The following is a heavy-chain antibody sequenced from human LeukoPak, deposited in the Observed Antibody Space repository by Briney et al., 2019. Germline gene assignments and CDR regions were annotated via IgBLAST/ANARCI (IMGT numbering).Heavy chain of an antibody. V-gene: IGHV4-59*01. CDR3: ARGIQLWPRYFDY. CDR2: LYDSGST. J-gene: IGHJ4*02. CDR1: GGSFRDYY. Sequence: SETLSLTCTVSGGSFRDYYWSWIRQPPGKGLEWIGYLYDSGSTIYNPSLKSRVTISVDTSKNQFSLKLSSVTAADTAVYYCARGIQLWPRYFDYWGQGTLVTVSS. D-gene: IGHD5-18*01.